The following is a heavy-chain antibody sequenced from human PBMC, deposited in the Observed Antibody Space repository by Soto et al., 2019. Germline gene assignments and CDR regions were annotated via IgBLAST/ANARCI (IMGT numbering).Heavy chain of an antibody. D-gene: IGHD6-13*01. CDR3: LVASAAY. CDR1: GRMFSSYV. J-gene: IGHJ4*02. CDR2: ITSNGGST. V-gene: IGHV3-64D*06. Sequence: GRSRRLSCSVCGRMFSSYVMNWVRQAPGKGLEYVSGITSNGGSTFYADSVKGRFIISRDNSQNTVYLQMSSLTTADTAVYYCLVASAAYWGQGT.